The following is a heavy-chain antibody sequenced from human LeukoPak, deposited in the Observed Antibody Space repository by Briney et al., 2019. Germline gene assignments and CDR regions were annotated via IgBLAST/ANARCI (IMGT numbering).Heavy chain of an antibody. CDR1: GGSISSYY. CDR3: ARGREQLARGYYYYYMDV. V-gene: IGHV4-59*01. Sequence: PSETLSLTCTVSGGSISSYYWSWIRQPPGKGLEWIGYIYYSGSTNYNPSLKSRVTISVDTSKNQFSLKLSSVTAADTAVYYCARGREQLARGYYYYYMDVWGKGTTVTVSS. J-gene: IGHJ6*03. D-gene: IGHD6-6*01. CDR2: IYYSGST.